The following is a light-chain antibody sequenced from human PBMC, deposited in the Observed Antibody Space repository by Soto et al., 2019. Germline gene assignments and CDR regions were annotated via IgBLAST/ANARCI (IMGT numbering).Light chain of an antibody. CDR2: DAS. CDR1: HRVNTN. Sequence: EILMTQSPGTLSVSPGERATLSCRASHRVNTNLAWYQQKPGQAPRLLIYDASNRATGIPARFSGSGSGTDFTLTISSLQPEDFATYYCLQDYYYPWTFGQGTKVDIK. V-gene: IGKV3D-15*01. J-gene: IGKJ1*01. CDR3: LQDYYYPWT.